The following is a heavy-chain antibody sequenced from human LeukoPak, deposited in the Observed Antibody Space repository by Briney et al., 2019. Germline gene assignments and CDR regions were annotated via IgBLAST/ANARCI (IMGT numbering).Heavy chain of an antibody. CDR3: ARDPGSGWYRGGYYYYMDV. Sequence: GGSLRLSCAASGFTFDDYGMSWVRQAPGKGLEWVSGINWNGGSTGYADSVKGRFTISRDNAKNSLYLQMNSLRAEDTAVYYCARDPGSGWYRGGYYYYMDVWGKGTTVTVSS. CDR2: INWNGGST. J-gene: IGHJ6*03. V-gene: IGHV3-20*04. D-gene: IGHD6-19*01. CDR1: GFTFDDYG.